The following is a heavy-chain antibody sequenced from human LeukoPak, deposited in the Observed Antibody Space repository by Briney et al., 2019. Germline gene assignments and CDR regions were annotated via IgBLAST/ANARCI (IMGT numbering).Heavy chain of an antibody. CDR2: ISYDDTNK. Sequence: GGSLRLSCAASGFTFSNYALHWVRQAPGKGLEWVAVISYDDTNKYYVDSVKGRFTISRDNSKNTLYLQMNNLRAEDTAVYYCAKDLVRGVIARYDAFDIWGQGTMVTVSS. CDR3: AKDLVRGVIARYDAFDI. CDR1: GFTFSNYA. D-gene: IGHD3-10*01. J-gene: IGHJ3*02. V-gene: IGHV3-30*04.